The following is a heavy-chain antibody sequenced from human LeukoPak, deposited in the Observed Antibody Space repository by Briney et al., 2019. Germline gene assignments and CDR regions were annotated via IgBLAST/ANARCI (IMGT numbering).Heavy chain of an antibody. CDR3: ARHAGGYCSSTGCFIDY. D-gene: IGHD2-2*01. V-gene: IGHV5-51*01. CDR2: IYPRDSDT. J-gene: IGHJ4*02. CDR1: GYSFTTYW. Sequence: GESLKISCKGSGYSFTTYWIGWVRQMPGKGLEWMGIIYPRDSDTTYSPSFQGQVTISADKSIRTAYLQWSSLKASDTAMYFCARHAGGYCSSTGCFIDYWGQGTLVTVSS.